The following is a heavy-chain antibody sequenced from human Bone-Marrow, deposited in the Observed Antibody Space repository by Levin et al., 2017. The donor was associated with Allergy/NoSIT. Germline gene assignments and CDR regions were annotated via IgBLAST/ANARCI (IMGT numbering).Heavy chain of an antibody. CDR3: ARPRRTYDILTGYIGHFYDGMDV. Sequence: ASVKVSCKGSGYSFTNYWIAWVRQMSGKGLEWMGIIYPGDSDTRYSPSFQGQVTSSADKSISTAYLQWSSLKASDTAMYYCARPRRTYDILTGYIGHFYDGMDVWGQGTTVTVSS. D-gene: IGHD3-9*01. J-gene: IGHJ6*02. CDR1: GYSFTNYW. CDR2: IYPGDSDT. V-gene: IGHV5-51*01.